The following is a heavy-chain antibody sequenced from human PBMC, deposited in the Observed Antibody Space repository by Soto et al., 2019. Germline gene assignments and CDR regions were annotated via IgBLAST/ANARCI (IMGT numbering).Heavy chain of an antibody. J-gene: IGHJ4*02. D-gene: IGHD6-19*01. CDR2: TYYRSKWYN. CDR3: ARDAHGYSSGWSDAHFDY. Sequence: SQTLSLTCAISGDSVSSNSAAWNWIRQSPSRGLEWLGRTYYRSKWYNDYAVSVKSRITINPVTSKNQFSLQLNSVTPEDTAVYYCARDAHGYSSGWSDAHFDYWGQGTLVTVSS. CDR1: GDSVSSNSAA. V-gene: IGHV6-1*01.